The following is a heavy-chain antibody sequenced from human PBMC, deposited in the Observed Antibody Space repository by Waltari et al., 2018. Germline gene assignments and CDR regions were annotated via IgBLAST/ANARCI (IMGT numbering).Heavy chain of an antibody. Sequence: QVQLVESGGGVVQPGGSLRLSCAASGFPFSRYGMPWVRRAPGKGLGWVAFIRYDGSNKYYADSVKGRFTISRDNSKNTLYLQMNSLRAEDTAVYYCAKERSHCSSTSCYDGWYFDLWGRGTLVTVSS. V-gene: IGHV3-30*02. J-gene: IGHJ2*01. CDR1: GFPFSRYG. CDR3: AKERSHCSSTSCYDGWYFDL. CDR2: IRYDGSNK. D-gene: IGHD2-2*01.